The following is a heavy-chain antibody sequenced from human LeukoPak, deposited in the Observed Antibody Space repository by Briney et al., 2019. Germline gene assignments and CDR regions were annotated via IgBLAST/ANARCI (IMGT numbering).Heavy chain of an antibody. CDR2: ISAYNGNT. CDR1: GYTFTGYY. V-gene: IGHV1-18*04. Sequence: ASVKVSCKASGYTFTGYYMHWVRQAPGQGLEWMGWISAYNGNTNYAQKLQGRVTMTTDTSTSTAYMELRSLRSDDTAVYYCARGELWFGADLGAFDIWGQGTMVTVSS. CDR3: ARGELWFGADLGAFDI. J-gene: IGHJ3*02. D-gene: IGHD3-10*01.